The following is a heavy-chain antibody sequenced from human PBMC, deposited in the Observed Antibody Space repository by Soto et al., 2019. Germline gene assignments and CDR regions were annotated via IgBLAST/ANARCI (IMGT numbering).Heavy chain of an antibody. CDR2: IWYDGSNK. D-gene: IGHD6-19*01. CDR3: ASGIPSGWFLHGSKNYFDY. V-gene: IGHV3-33*01. J-gene: IGHJ4*02. CDR1: GFTFSSYG. Sequence: PGGSLRLSCAASGFTFSSYGMHWVRQSPGKGLEWVAVIWYDGSNKYYADSVKGRFTISRDNSKNTLYLQMNSLRAEDTAVYYCASGIPSGWFLHGSKNYFDYWGQGTLVTVSS.